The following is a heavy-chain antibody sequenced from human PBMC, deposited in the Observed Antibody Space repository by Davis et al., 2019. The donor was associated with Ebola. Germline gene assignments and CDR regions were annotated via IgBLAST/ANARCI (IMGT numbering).Heavy chain of an antibody. D-gene: IGHD1-26*01. CDR1: GFTLSSYA. CDR3: AKRDGSAEDY. CDR2: IYSGAST. J-gene: IGHJ4*02. V-gene: IGHV3-23*03. Sequence: GESLKISCAASGFTLSSYAMTWVRQAPGKGLEWVSVIYSGASTYYADSVKGRFTISRDNSKNTLYLQMNSLRAEDTAVYYCAKRDGSAEDYWGQGTLVTVSS.